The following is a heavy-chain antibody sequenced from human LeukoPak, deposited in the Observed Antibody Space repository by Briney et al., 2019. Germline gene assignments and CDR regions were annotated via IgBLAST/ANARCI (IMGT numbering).Heavy chain of an antibody. Sequence: GGSLRLSCAASGFTVSSNYMSWVRQAPGKGLEWVSVVYSGGSTYYADSVKGRFTISRDNSKNTLYLQMNSLRAEDTAVYYCAREQWGRLSPWGQGTLVTVSS. CDR2: VYSGGST. J-gene: IGHJ5*02. V-gene: IGHV3-53*01. CDR3: AREQWGRLSP. D-gene: IGHD5-12*01. CDR1: GFTVSSNY.